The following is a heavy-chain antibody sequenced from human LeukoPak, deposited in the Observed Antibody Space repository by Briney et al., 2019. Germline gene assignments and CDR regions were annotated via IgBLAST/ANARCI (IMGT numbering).Heavy chain of an antibody. V-gene: IGHV4-34*01. CDR3: ARVSLWRKGLISIWGAFDI. Sequence: PSETLSLTCAVYGGSFSGYYWSWIRQPPGKGLEWIGEINHSGSTNCNPSLKSRVTISVDTSKNQFSLKLSSVTAADTAVYYCARVSLWRKGLISIWGAFDIWGQGTMVTVSS. J-gene: IGHJ3*02. D-gene: IGHD2-21*01. CDR1: GGSFSGYY. CDR2: INHSGST.